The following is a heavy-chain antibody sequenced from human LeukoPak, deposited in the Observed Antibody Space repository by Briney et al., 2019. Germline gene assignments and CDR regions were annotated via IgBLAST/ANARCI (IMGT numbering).Heavy chain of an antibody. CDR3: ARGYYGDPVAFDY. V-gene: IGHV3-74*03. CDR1: GFTFTSYN. CDR2: ITTGVSTT. J-gene: IGHJ4*02. Sequence: GGSLRLSCAASGFTFTSYNMHWVRQVSGKGLVWVSRITTGVSTTVYADSVKGRFTISRDNAENTVHLQMSSLRAEDTAIYYCARGYYGDPVAFDYWGQGTLVTVSS. D-gene: IGHD3-10*01.